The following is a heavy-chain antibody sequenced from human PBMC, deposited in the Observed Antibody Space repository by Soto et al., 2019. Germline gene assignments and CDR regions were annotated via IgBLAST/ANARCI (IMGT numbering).Heavy chain of an antibody. CDR2: ISGSGGST. V-gene: IGHV3-23*01. Sequence: GGSLRLSCAPSESTFSSHALSWVRKAPGKGLEWVSAISGSGGSTYYADSVKGRFTISRDKSKSTLYLQMNSLRAEDTAVYYCAKDVAPDHYDSSGYYYTLGAFDIWGQGTMVTVSS. CDR3: AKDVAPDHYDSSGYYYTLGAFDI. D-gene: IGHD3-22*01. J-gene: IGHJ3*02. CDR1: ESTFSSHA.